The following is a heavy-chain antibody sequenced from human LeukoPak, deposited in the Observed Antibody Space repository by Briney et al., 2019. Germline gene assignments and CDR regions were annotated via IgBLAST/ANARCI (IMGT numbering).Heavy chain of an antibody. V-gene: IGHV3-66*02. J-gene: IGHJ4*02. CDR2: IYSGGST. D-gene: IGHD5-24*01. CDR3: ARARREGSNSE. Sequence: GGSLRLSCAASGFIVSSNYLSWVRQAPGKGLEWVSVIYSGGSTYYADSVKGRFTISRDNSKNTLYLQMNSLRPEDTAMYYCARARREGSNSEWGQGTLVTVSS. CDR1: GFIVSSNY.